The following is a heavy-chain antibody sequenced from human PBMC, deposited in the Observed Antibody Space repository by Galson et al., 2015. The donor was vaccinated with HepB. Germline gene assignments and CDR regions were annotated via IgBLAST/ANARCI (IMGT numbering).Heavy chain of an antibody. Sequence: SLRLSCTASGFTFSTSCVSWVRQAPGQGLGWVGTITHVGTHTYYIDSVKGRFTISRDTATISVYLQMNSLRVEDTAVYYCVRGGGSWTSWGQGTLVTVSS. J-gene: IGHJ5*02. CDR1: GFTFSTSC. CDR2: ITHVGTHT. CDR3: VRGGGSWTS. V-gene: IGHV3-7*04. D-gene: IGHD3/OR15-3a*01.